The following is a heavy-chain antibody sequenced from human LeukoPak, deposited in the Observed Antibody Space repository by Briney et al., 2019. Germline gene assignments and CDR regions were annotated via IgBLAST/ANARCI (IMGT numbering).Heavy chain of an antibody. D-gene: IGHD5-12*01. CDR2: IYSDGTT. CDR1: GVSVSSNLYF. CDR3: VRYRDPYDYLPHTLDI. J-gene: IGHJ3*02. Sequence: PSETLSLTCTVSGVSVSSNLYFWKWIRQPAGKGLEWIGRIYSDGTTHYNPSLSSRVIMSLDLSKNQFSLKLRSATAADTAVYYCVRYRDPYDYLPHTLDIWGQGTKVTVS. V-gene: IGHV4-61*02.